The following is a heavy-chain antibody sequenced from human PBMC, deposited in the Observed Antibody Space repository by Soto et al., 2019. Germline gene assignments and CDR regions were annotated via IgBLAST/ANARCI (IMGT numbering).Heavy chain of an antibody. CDR2: INHSGST. Sequence: PSETLSLTCAVYGGSFSGYYLSWIRQPPGKGLEWIGEINHSGSTNYNPSLKSRVTISVDTSKNQFSLKLSSVTAADTAVYYCAREGDYYGSGYNWFDPWGQGTLVTVSS. J-gene: IGHJ5*02. V-gene: IGHV4-34*01. CDR1: GGSFSGYY. CDR3: AREGDYYGSGYNWFDP. D-gene: IGHD3-10*01.